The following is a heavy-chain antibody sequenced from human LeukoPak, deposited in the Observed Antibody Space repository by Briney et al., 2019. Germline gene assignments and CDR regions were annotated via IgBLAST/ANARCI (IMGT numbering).Heavy chain of an antibody. D-gene: IGHD2-21*02. V-gene: IGHV4-59*08. CDR1: GGSIRRYY. CDR2: IFHSGST. Sequence: SETLSLTCTVSGGSIRRYYWSWIRRPPGKGLEWIGYIFHSGSTKYNPSLKSRVTISLDTSKKQFSLKLASVTATDTAVYFCARHEGHCTGGDCYSNAFDVWDQGTMVTVSS. J-gene: IGHJ3*01. CDR3: ARHEGHCTGGDCYSNAFDV.